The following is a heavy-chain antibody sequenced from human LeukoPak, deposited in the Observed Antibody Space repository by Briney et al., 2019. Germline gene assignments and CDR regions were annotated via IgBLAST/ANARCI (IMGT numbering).Heavy chain of an antibody. D-gene: IGHD6-13*01. CDR1: GGSISSGGYS. CDR3: ARGGVIAAAEFDP. CDR2: IYHSGST. J-gene: IGHJ5*02. V-gene: IGHV4-30-2*01. Sequence: SETLSLTCAVSGGSISSGGYSWSWIRQPPGKGLEWIGYIYHSGSTYYNPSLKSRVTISVDRSKNQFSLKLSSVTAADTAVYYCARGGVIAAAEFDPWGQGTLVTVSS.